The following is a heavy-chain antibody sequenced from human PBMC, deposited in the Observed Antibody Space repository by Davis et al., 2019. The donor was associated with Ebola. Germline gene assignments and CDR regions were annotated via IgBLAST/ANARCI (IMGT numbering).Heavy chain of an antibody. CDR3: AKVGGGPVAGSSDS. Sequence: GGSLRLSCAASGFTVSSNYMSWVRQAPGKGLEWVSVIYSGGSTYYADSVKGRFTISRDNSKNTLYLQMNSLRAEDTAVYYCAKVGGGPVAGSSDSWGQGTLVTVSS. V-gene: IGHV3-53*01. D-gene: IGHD6-19*01. CDR1: GFTVSSNY. J-gene: IGHJ4*02. CDR2: IYSGGST.